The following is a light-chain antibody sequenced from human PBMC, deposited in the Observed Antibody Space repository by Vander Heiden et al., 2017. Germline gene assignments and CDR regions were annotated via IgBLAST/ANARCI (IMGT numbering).Light chain of an antibody. CDR1: SRDVCDYNY. Sequence: QSALTQPASESGSPGHSITISCTGTSRDVCDYNYVSWYQQHPGKAPKLMIYDVSNRPSGVSNRFSGSKSGNTASLTISGLQAEDEADYYCSSYTSSSTVVFGGGTKLTVL. V-gene: IGLV2-14*01. CDR2: DVS. J-gene: IGLJ2*01. CDR3: SSYTSSSTVV.